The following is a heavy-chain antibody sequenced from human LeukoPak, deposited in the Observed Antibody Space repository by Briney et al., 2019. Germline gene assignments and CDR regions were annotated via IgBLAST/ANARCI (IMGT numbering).Heavy chain of an antibody. V-gene: IGHV3-49*04. CDR3: ARGGDFGVPAPLGIDAFDI. CDR1: GFTFGHYA. Sequence: AGGSLRLSCTGSGFTFGHYALAWVRQAPGKGLEWLGFIRSQAYGGTIEYGASVKGRFSISRDNSKSIADLQINSLKTEDTAVYYCARGGDFGVPAPLGIDAFDIWGQGTMVTVSS. D-gene: IGHD2-2*01. J-gene: IGHJ3*02. CDR2: IRSQAYGGTI.